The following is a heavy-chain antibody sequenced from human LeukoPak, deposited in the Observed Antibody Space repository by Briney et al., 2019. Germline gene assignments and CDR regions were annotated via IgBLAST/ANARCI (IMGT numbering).Heavy chain of an antibody. Sequence: PSETLSLTCAVYGGSFSGYYWSWTRQPPGKGLEWIGEINHSGSTNYNPSLKSRVTISVDTSKNQLSLKLSSVTAADTAVYYCARGRKTMVRGVISSSSLYYYSYYMDVWGKGTTVTVSS. CDR2: INHSGST. J-gene: IGHJ6*03. V-gene: IGHV4-34*01. D-gene: IGHD3-10*01. CDR1: GGSFSGYY. CDR3: ARGRKTMVRGVISSSSLYYYSYYMDV.